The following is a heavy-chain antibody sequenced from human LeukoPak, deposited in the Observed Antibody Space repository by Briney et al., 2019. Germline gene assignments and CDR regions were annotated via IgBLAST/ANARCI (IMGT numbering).Heavy chain of an antibody. CDR1: GFTFSSFA. CDR2: LSGSGVSA. V-gene: IGHV3-23*01. D-gene: IGHD5-18*01. Sequence: GGSLRLSCAASGFTFSSFAMSWVRRAPGKGLEWVSSLSGSGVSAYYADSVKGRFITSRDNSKNTVYLQMNSLRAEDTAVYYCAKGQDTYGHPFDYWGQGTRVTVSS. J-gene: IGHJ4*02. CDR3: AKGQDTYGHPFDY.